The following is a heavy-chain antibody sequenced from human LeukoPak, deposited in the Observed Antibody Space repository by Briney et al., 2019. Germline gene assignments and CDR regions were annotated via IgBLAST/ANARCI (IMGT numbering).Heavy chain of an antibody. CDR2: INPNSGGT. Sequence: ASVKVSCKASGYTFTGYYMHWVRQAPGQGLEWMGWINPNSGGTNYAQKFQGRVTMTRDTSISTAYMELSRLRSDDTAVYYCARIVPSPGAANYFYYWGQGTQVTVSS. CDR3: ARIVPSPGAANYFYY. J-gene: IGHJ4*02. CDR1: GYTFTGYY. V-gene: IGHV1-2*02. D-gene: IGHD2-2*01.